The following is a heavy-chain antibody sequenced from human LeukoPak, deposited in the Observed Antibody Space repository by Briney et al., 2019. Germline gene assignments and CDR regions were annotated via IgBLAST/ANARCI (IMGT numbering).Heavy chain of an antibody. V-gene: IGHV1-8*01. CDR1: GYTFTSYD. J-gene: IGHJ4*02. Sequence: ASVKLSCKASGYTFTSYDINWVRQSTGQGLEWRGWMNPIIGNTGYAKKFPGRITMSRNTAIITTYMCLSNLRSEDPAAYSCANSGGYDSDDYGGQGTLVTVSS. CDR3: ANSGGYDSDDY. CDR2: MNPIIGNT. D-gene: IGHD5-12*01.